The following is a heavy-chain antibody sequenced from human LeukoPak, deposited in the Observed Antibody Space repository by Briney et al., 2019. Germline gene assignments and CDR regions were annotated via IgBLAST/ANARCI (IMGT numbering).Heavy chain of an antibody. CDR2: IKSKTDGGTT. CDR1: GFTFSDAW. D-gene: IGHD1-26*01. CDR3: TTEIVGATLFDY. Sequence: PGGSLRLSCAASGFTFSDAWMSWVRQAPGKGLEWVGRIKSKTDGGTTDYAAPVKGRFTISRDDSKNTLYLQMNSLKTEDTAVYYCTTEIVGATLFDYWGQGTLVTVSS. J-gene: IGHJ4*02. V-gene: IGHV3-15*01.